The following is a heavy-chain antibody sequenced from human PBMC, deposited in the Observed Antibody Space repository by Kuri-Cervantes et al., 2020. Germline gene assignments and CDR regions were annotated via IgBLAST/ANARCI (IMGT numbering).Heavy chain of an antibody. J-gene: IGHJ6*02. CDR1: GFTFSSYG. D-gene: IGHD4-17*01. CDR3: ARDPLTVTTWSSSYYYGMDV. Sequence: GGSLRLSCAASGFTFSSYGMHWVRQAPGKGLEWVAVISYDGSNKYYADSVKGRFTISRDNSKNTLYLQMNSLRAEDTALYYCARDPLTVTTWSSSYYYGMDVWGQGTTVTVSS. V-gene: IGHV3-30*03. CDR2: ISYDGSNK.